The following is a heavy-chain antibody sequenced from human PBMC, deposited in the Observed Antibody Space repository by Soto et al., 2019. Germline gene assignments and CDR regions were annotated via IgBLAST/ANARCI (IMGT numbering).Heavy chain of an antibody. D-gene: IGHD2-2*02. J-gene: IGHJ6*02. V-gene: IGHV1-69*13. CDR3: ARGIVVVPAAISPPYYYYGMDV. CDR2: IIPIFGTA. CDR1: GGTFSSYA. Sequence: ASVKVSCKASGGTFSSYAISWVRQAPGQGLEWMGGIIPIFGTANYAQKFQGRVTITADESTSTAYMELSSLRSEDTAVYYCARGIVVVPAAISPPYYYYGMDVWGQGTTVTVSS.